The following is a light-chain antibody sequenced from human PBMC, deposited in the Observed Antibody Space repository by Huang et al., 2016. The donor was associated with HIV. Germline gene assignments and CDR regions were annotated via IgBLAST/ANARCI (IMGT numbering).Light chain of an antibody. J-gene: IGKJ1*01. Sequence: EIVMTQSPATLSVSPGERAILLCRASQNIDTNVAWYQQKTGQAPRLLIFGASTRATGISARFTGGGSETEFTLTINSVQSEDVAMYYCHQYNDWPPWTFGQGTRVEI. CDR1: QNIDTN. CDR2: GAS. CDR3: HQYNDWPPWT. V-gene: IGKV3-15*01.